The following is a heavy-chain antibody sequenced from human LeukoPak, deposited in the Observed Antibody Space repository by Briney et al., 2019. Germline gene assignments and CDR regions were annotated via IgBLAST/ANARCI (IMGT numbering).Heavy chain of an antibody. Sequence: SETLSLTCTVSGGSISSSSYYWGWIRQPPGKGLEWIGSIYYSGSTYYNPSLKSRVTISVDTSKNQFSLKLSSVTAADTAVYYCAREGNVLLWFGEPKPRGPDPWGQGTLVTVSS. J-gene: IGHJ5*02. D-gene: IGHD3-10*01. V-gene: IGHV4-39*07. CDR2: IYYSGST. CDR3: AREGNVLLWFGEPKPRGPDP. CDR1: GGSISSSSYY.